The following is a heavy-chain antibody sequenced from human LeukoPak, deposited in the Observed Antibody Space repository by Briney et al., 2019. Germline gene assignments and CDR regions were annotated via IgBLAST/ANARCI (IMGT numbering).Heavy chain of an antibody. Sequence: GGSLRLSCAASGFTFTTYALSWVRQAPGKGLEWVSAISNTGDSTYHADSVKGRFTISRDNSKNTLFLQMNSLRAEDTAVYYCAKDNDPRAYSAYDSYDYWGQGTLVTVSS. V-gene: IGHV3-23*01. J-gene: IGHJ4*02. CDR2: ISNTGDST. CDR1: GFTFTTYA. CDR3: AKDNDPRAYSAYDSYDY. D-gene: IGHD5-12*01.